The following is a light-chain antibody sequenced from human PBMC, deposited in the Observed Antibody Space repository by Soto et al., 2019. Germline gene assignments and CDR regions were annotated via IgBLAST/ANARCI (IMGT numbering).Light chain of an antibody. Sequence: QSVLTQAASVSGSPGQSITLSCTGSNSDIGTYNFVSWYQQHTDKAPRLILYEVSNRPSGISSRFSGSKSGNSASLTISGLQPEDEALYFCSSYAGTSTLIFGGGTKLTVL. V-gene: IGLV2-14*01. CDR1: NSDIGTYNF. J-gene: IGLJ2*01. CDR3: SSYAGTSTLI. CDR2: EVS.